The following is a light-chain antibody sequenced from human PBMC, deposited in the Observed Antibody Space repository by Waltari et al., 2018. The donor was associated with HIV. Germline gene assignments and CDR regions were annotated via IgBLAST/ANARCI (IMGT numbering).Light chain of an antibody. V-gene: IGKV1-9*01. CDR1: QGISSS. CDR3: QQLKSYPHT. Sequence: DIQLTQSPSFLSASVGDGLTITCRVSQGISSSFAWYQQKPGKAPNLLIFDASTLQVGVPSRFSGSGSGTEFTLTVDSLQPEDFATYYCQQLKSYPHTFGGGTRVEI. CDR2: DAS. J-gene: IGKJ4*01.